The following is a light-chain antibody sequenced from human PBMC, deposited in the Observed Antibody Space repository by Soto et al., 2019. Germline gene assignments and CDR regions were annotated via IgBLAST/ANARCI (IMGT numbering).Light chain of an antibody. CDR1: SSDVGGYNY. CDR3: SSYTSSSRYV. Sequence: QSVLTQPASVSGSPGQSITISCTGTSSDVGGYNYVSWYQQHPGKAPKLMIYEVSNRPSGVSHRFSGSKSGNTASLTISGLQAEDEADYYCSSYTSSSRYVFGPGTKLTVL. J-gene: IGLJ1*01. V-gene: IGLV2-14*01. CDR2: EVS.